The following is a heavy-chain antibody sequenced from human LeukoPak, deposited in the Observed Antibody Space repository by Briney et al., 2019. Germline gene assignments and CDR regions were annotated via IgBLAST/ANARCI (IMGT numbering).Heavy chain of an antibody. D-gene: IGHD3-22*01. J-gene: IGHJ4*02. CDR2: IRYDGNSN. CDR1: GFTFRSYG. V-gene: IGHV3-30*02. CDR3: AKEEVISGNHGVYFDY. Sequence: PGGSPRLSCAASGFTFRSYGMHWVRQAPGKGLEWVAFIRYDGNSNYYADSVKGRFTISRDNSRSTLYLQMNSLRAEDTAVYYCAKEEVISGNHGVYFDYWGQGTLVTVSS.